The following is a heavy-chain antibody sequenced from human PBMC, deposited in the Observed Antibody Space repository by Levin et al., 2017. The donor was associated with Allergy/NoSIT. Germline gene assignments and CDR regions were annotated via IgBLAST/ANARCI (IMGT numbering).Heavy chain of an antibody. D-gene: IGHD2-2*01. CDR1: GFTFGDYA. Sequence: RSGGSLRLSCTASGFTFGDYAMTWVRQAPGKGLEWVGFIRSKAYSGTTEYAASVKGRFTISSDDSKSIAYLQMNSLRTEDTAVYYCARVQDIVVVPAAIWFGDYFDYWGQGTLVTVSS. J-gene: IGHJ4*02. V-gene: IGHV3-49*04. CDR3: ARVQDIVVVPAAIWFGDYFDY. CDR2: IRSKAYSGTT.